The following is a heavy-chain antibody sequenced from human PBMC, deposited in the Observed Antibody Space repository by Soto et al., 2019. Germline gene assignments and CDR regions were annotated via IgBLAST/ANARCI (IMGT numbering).Heavy chain of an antibody. J-gene: IGHJ6*02. V-gene: IGHV1-18*01. CDR3: ARDGVDTATGYYYGMDV. Sequence: QVQLVQSGAEVKKPGASVKVSSKASGYTFTSYGISWVRQAPGQGLEWMGWISAYNGNTNYAQKLQGRVTMTTDTSTSTAYMELRSLRSVDTAVYYCARDGVDTATGYYYGMDVWGQGTTVTVSS. CDR2: ISAYNGNT. CDR1: GYTFTSYG. D-gene: IGHD5-18*01.